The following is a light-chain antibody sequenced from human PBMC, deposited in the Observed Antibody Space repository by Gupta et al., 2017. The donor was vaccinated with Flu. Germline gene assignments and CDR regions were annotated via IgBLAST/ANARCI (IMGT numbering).Light chain of an antibody. Sequence: DIVMTQTPLSSPVTLGQTASISCKSSQSLVHNDGNTYVSWIQQRPGQPPRLLIYQSSQRCSGVPDRFSGSGTGTDFTLEISRVEAEDAGVYYCRQGRHFPSTFGQGTKLDVK. V-gene: IGKV2-24*01. CDR1: QSLVHNDGNTY. CDR2: QSS. CDR3: RQGRHFPST. J-gene: IGKJ2*02.